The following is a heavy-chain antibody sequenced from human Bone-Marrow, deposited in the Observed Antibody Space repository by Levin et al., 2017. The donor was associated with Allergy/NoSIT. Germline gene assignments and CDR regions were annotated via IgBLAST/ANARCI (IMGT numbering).Heavy chain of an antibody. CDR2: INSSSGTI. CDR3: VRGLPDY. CDR1: GFTFSSYS. Sequence: GGSLRLSCATSGFTFSSYSMNWVRQAPGKGLEWVSFINSSSGTIYYADSVKGRFTISRDNAKKTLYLQMSSLRVEDTAVYYCVRGLPDYWGQGTLVTVSS. J-gene: IGHJ4*03. V-gene: IGHV3-48*01.